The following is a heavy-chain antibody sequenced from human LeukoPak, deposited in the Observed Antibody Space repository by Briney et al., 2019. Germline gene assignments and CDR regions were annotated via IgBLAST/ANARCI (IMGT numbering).Heavy chain of an antibody. CDR1: GGSISSYY. D-gene: IGHD5-18*01. J-gene: IGHJ5*02. Sequence: SETLSLTCTVSGGSISSYYWSWIRQPAGKGLEWIGRIYSSGTTNYNPSLTRPVPISVATSTHPFSLKLSSVTAADPAVYFCARGPPTDTPMVTTWGQGTLVTVSS. V-gene: IGHV4-4*07. CDR2: IYSSGTT. CDR3: ARGPPTDTPMVTT.